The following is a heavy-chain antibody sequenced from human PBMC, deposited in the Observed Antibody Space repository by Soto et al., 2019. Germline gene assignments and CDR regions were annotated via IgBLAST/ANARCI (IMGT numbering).Heavy chain of an antibody. D-gene: IGHD6-19*01. J-gene: IGHJ4*02. CDR3: ARALEQWLAKESY. CDR1: GFTFSSYA. Sequence: QVQLVESGGGVVQPGRSLRLSCAASGFTFSSYAMHWVRQAPGKGLEWVAVISYDGSNKYYADSVKGRFTISRDNSKNTLYLQMNSLRAEDTAVYYCARALEQWLAKESYWGQGTLVTVSS. CDR2: ISYDGSNK. V-gene: IGHV3-30-3*01.